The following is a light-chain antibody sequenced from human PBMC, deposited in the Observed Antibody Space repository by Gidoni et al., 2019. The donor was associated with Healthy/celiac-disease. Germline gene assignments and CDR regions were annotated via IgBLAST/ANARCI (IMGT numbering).Light chain of an antibody. CDR3: MQCTRLPFT. J-gene: IGKJ3*01. CDR1: QSLIYSDGNTD. CDR2: KVS. V-gene: IGKV2-30*01. Sequence: LPGTMALPAANTGRSTQSLIYSDGNTDLDWFQQKPGQAPRRLIYKVSSRDTGIPDRFSGSGSGTDFTLKSSRLEAEDVGVYYCMQCTRLPFTFXPXTKVEIK.